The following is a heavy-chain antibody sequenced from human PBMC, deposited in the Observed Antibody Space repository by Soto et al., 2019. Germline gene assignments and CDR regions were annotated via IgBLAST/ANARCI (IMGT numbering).Heavy chain of an antibody. CDR2: IWYDGSNK. J-gene: IGHJ6*02. CDR1: GFTFSSYG. V-gene: IGHV3-33*01. CDR3: ARGEYYDFWSGYYNYYGMDV. Sequence: GGSLRLSCAASGFTFSSYGMHWVRQAPGKGLEWVAVIWYDGSNKYYADSVKGRFTISRDNSKNTLYLQMNSLRAEDTAVYYCARGEYYDFWSGYYNYYGMDVWGQGTTVTVSS. D-gene: IGHD3-3*01.